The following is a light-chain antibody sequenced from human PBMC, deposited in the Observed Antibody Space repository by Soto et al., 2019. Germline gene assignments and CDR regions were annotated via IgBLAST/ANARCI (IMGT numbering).Light chain of an antibody. CDR1: LSINSRS. J-gene: IGKJ2*01. V-gene: IGKV3-20*01. Sequence: DIVLTQSPGTLSLSPGERATLSCGASLSINSRSLAWYQQKPGQAPRLLIYDASSRATGIPDRFSASGSGTDFTLTISSLEPEDFAVYYCQQYVASPYTFGQGTKVDIK. CDR3: QQYVASPYT. CDR2: DAS.